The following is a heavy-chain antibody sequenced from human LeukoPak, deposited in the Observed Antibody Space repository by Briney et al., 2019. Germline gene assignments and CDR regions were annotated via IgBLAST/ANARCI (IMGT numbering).Heavy chain of an antibody. D-gene: IGHD6-6*01. CDR2: ISSSGSTI. CDR1: GFTFSDYY. V-gene: IGHV3-11*01. CDR3: ARDVRIAAPGGEVIDP. J-gene: IGHJ5*02. Sequence: GGSLRLSCAASGFTFSDYYMSWIRQAPGKGLEWVSYISSSGSTIYYADSVKGRFTISRDNAKNSLYLQMNSLRAEATAVYSCARDVRIAAPGGEVIDPWGQGTLVTVSS.